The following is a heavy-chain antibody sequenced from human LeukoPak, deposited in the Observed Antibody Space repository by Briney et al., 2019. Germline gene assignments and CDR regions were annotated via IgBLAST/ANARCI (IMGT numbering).Heavy chain of an antibody. CDR1: GFTFSMYW. CDR3: ARRGDGYSHYDY. CDR2: IKQDGSEK. V-gene: IGHV3-7*04. Sequence: PGGSLRLSCAASGFTFSMYWMSWVRQAPGKGLEWVANIKQDGSEKHYVDSVKGRVTISRDNAKNFLFLQMDSLRAEDTALYYCARRGDGYSHYDYWGQGTLVTVSS. J-gene: IGHJ4*02. D-gene: IGHD5-24*01.